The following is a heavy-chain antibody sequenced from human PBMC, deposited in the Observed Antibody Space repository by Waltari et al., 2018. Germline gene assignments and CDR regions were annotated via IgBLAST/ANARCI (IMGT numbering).Heavy chain of an antibody. CDR3: AREWMVVAAPFDY. CDR2: IYHSGST. V-gene: IGHV4-38-2*02. D-gene: IGHD2-15*01. CDR1: GYSISSGYY. Sequence: QVQLQESGPGLVKPSETLSLTCAVSGYSISSGYYWGWLRQPPGKGLEWIGSIYHSGSTYYNPSLKSRVTISVDTSKNQFSLKLSSVTAADTAVYYCAREWMVVAAPFDYWGQGTLVTVSS. J-gene: IGHJ4*02.